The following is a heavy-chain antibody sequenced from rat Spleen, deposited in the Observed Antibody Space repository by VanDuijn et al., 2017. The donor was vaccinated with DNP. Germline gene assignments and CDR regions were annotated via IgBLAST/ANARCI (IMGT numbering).Heavy chain of an antibody. J-gene: IGHJ2*01. D-gene: IGHD1-11*01. V-gene: IGHV5-20*01. CDR1: GFTFSDYY. CDR3: TTRGIYGGYDF. CDR2: ISYDGGST. Sequence: EVQLVKSGGGLVQPGRSLKLSCAASGFTFSDYYMAWVRQAPTKGLEWVAYISYDGGSTYYGDSVKGRFTISRDNAKSTLYLQMNSLRSEDMATYYCTTRGIYGGYDFWGQGVMVTVSS.